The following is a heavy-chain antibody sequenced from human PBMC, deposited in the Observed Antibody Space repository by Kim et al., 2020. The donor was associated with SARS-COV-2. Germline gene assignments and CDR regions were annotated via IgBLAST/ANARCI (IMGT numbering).Heavy chain of an antibody. CDR1: GYTFTSYA. CDR3: ARGVHSQSGLLWFGELHWFDP. V-gene: IGHV1-3*01. D-gene: IGHD3-10*01. J-gene: IGHJ5*02. Sequence: ASVKVSCKASGYTFTSYAMHWVRQAPGQRLEWMGWINAGNGNTKYSQKFQGRVTITRDTSASTAYMELSSLRSEDTAVYYCARGVHSQSGLLWFGELHWFDPWGQGTLVTVSS. CDR2: INAGNGNT.